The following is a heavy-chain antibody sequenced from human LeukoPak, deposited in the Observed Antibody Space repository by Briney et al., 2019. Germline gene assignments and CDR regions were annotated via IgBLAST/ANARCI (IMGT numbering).Heavy chain of an antibody. CDR2: IYSGGST. D-gene: IGHD6-13*01. Sequence: GGSLRLSCAASGFTVSSNYMSWVRQAPGQGLEWVSVIYSGGSTYYADSVKGRFTISRDNSKNTLYLQMNSLRAEDTAVYYCATYHSSSWKNYWGQGTLVTVSS. V-gene: IGHV3-53*01. CDR3: ATYHSSSWKNY. CDR1: GFTVSSNY. J-gene: IGHJ4*02.